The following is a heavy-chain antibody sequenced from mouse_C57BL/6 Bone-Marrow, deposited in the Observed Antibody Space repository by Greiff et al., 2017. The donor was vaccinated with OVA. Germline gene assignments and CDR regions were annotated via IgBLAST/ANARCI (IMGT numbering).Heavy chain of an antibody. CDR3: ARPITTVVARAMDY. D-gene: IGHD1-1*01. CDR1: GFTFSDYG. CDR2: ISSGSSTI. V-gene: IGHV5-17*01. Sequence: EVKLMESGGGLVKPGGSLKLSCAASGFTFSDYGMHWVRQAPEKGLEWVAYISSGSSTIYYADTVKGRFTISRDNAKNTLFLQKTSLRSEDTAMYYCARPITTVVARAMDYWGQGTSVTVSS. J-gene: IGHJ4*01.